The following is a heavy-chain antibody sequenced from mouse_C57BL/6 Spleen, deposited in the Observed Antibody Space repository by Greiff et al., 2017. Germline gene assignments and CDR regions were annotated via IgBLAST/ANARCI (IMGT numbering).Heavy chain of an antibody. V-gene: IGHV1-69*01. J-gene: IGHJ2*01. CDR2: IDPSDSYT. CDR3: ARPYYGSSYYFDY. Sequence: QVQLQQPGAELVMPGASVKLSCKASGYTFTSYWMHWVKQRPGQGLEWIGEIDPSDSYTNYNQKFKGKSTLTVDKSSSTAYMQLRSLTSEDSAVYYCARPYYGSSYYFDYWGQGTTLTVSS. CDR1: GYTFTSYW. D-gene: IGHD1-1*01.